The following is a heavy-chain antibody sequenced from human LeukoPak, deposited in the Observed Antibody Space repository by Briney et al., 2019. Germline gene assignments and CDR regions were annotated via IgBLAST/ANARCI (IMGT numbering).Heavy chain of an antibody. Sequence: SETLSLTCTVSGDSIRSGAYYWGWIRQHLEKGLEWIGYIYSNGDTYYNPSLKSRITLSIDTSKNQFSLKLTSVTAADSAVYYCARDRGDGMDVWGRGTTATVSS. J-gene: IGHJ6*02. CDR3: ARDRGDGMDV. CDR2: IYSNGDT. CDR1: GDSIRSGAYY. V-gene: IGHV4-31*03.